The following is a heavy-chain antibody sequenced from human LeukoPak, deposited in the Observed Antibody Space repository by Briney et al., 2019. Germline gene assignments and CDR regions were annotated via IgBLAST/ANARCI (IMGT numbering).Heavy chain of an antibody. J-gene: IGHJ2*01. CDR1: GGSFSGYY. D-gene: IGHD3-10*01. CDR2: INHSGST. V-gene: IGHV4-34*01. Sequence: SETLSLTCAVYGGSFSGYYWSWIRQPPGKGLEWIGEINHSGSTNYNPSLKSRVTISVDTSKNQFSLKLSSVTAEDTAVYYCARVSGRRNWYFDLWGRGTLVTVSS. CDR3: ARVSGRRNWYFDL.